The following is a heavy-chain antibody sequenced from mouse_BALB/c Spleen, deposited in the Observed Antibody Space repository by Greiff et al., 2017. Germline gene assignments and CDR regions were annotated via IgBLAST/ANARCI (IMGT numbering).Heavy chain of an antibody. J-gene: IGHJ3*01. CDR3: ARAMITTAWFAY. V-gene: IGHV1-63*02. CDR1: GYTFTNYW. Sequence: QVQLQQSGAELVRPGTSVKISCKASGYTFTNYWLGWVKQRPGHGLEWIGDIYPGGGYTNYNEKFKGKATLTADTSSSTAYMQLSSLTSEDSAVYFCARAMITTAWFAYWGQGTLVTVSA. D-gene: IGHD2-4*01. CDR2: IYPGGGYT.